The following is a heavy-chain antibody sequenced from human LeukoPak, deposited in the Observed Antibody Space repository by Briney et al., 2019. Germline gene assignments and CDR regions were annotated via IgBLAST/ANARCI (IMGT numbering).Heavy chain of an antibody. J-gene: IGHJ6*04. CDR1: GGSISSGGYY. CDR3: ARGPATKYYYYGMDV. V-gene: IGHV4-31*03. Sequence: PSETLPLTCTVSGGSISSGGYYWSWIRQHPGKGLEWIGYIYYSGSTYYNPSLKSRVTISVDTSKNQFSLKLSSVTAADTAVYYCARGPATKYYYYGMDVWGKGTTVTVSS. D-gene: IGHD5-12*01. CDR2: IYYSGST.